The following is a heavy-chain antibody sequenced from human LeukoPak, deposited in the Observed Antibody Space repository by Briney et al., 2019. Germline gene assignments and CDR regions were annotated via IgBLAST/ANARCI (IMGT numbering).Heavy chain of an antibody. J-gene: IGHJ3*02. CDR2: INPGNLDT. Sequence: GEPLNISGKGSGYPLTDSSIAWAGQLHGEGLNWMGIINPGNLDTRYSPCFQGEVTISAETCISTGYLQWSSLKASDTAMYYCATPRKVVAATLNAFDIWGQGTMVTV. CDR1: GYPLTDSS. D-gene: IGHD2-15*01. V-gene: IGHV5-51*01. CDR3: ATPRKVVAATLNAFDI.